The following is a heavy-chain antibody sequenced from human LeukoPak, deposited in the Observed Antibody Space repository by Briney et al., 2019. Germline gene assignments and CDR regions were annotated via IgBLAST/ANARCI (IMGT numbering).Heavy chain of an antibody. D-gene: IGHD6-13*01. CDR2: ISSSSGYI. V-gene: IGHV3-21*01. J-gene: IGHJ4*02. CDR3: ARSIGRIAAAGTSYYFDY. CDR1: GFTFSIYS. Sequence: GGSLRLSCAASGFTFSIYSMNWVRQAPGKGLEWVSSISSSSGYIYYADSVKGRFTISRDNAKNSLYLQMNSLRAEDTAVYYCARSIGRIAAAGTSYYFDYWGQGTLVTVSS.